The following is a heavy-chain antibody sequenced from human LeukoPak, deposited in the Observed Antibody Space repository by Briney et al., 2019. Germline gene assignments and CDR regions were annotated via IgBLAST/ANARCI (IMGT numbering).Heavy chain of an antibody. CDR3: ARDGDEYSYGYGDAFDI. D-gene: IGHD5-18*01. Sequence: PGGSLRLSCAASGFTFSSYEMNWVRQAPGKGLEWVSYISSSGSTIYYADSVKGRFTISRDNAKNSLYLQMNSLRVEDTAVYYCARDGDEYSYGYGDAFDIWGQGTMATVSS. J-gene: IGHJ3*02. CDR2: ISSSGSTI. V-gene: IGHV3-48*03. CDR1: GFTFSSYE.